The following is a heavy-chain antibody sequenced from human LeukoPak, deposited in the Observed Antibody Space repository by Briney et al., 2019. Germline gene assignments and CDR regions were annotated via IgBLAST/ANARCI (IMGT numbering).Heavy chain of an antibody. CDR2: ISYDGSNK. Sequence: TGESLRLSCAASGFTFSSYGMHWVRQAPGKGLEWVAVISYDGSNKYYADSVKGRFTISRDNSKDTLYLQMNSLRAEDTAVYYCAKGFYSSGFSFDYWGQGTLVTVSS. D-gene: IGHD6-19*01. J-gene: IGHJ4*02. CDR3: AKGFYSSGFSFDY. CDR1: GFTFSSYG. V-gene: IGHV3-30*18.